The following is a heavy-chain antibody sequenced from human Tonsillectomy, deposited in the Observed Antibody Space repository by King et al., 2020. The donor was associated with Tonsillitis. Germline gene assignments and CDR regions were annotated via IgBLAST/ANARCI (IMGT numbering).Heavy chain of an antibody. CDR3: ARDQDGDMISFGGVIAS. CDR1: GGPFSSKV. J-gene: IGHJ4*02. Sequence: VQLVQSGAEVKKPGSSVKVSGKASGGPFSSKVINWFRQAPGQGLEGREGFIPIFVTVKYAKRFKGKVTISADDSTSTAYMELSSLRSEDTAVYYCARDQDGDMISFGGVIASWGQGTLVTVSS. D-gene: IGHD3-16*02. CDR2: FIPIFVTV. V-gene: IGHV1-69*01.